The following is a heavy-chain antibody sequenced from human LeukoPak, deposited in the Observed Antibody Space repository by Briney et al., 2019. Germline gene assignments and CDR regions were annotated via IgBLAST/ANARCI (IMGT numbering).Heavy chain of an antibody. CDR2: ISSSSYI. V-gene: IGHV3-21*01. CDR1: GFTFSSYS. Sequence: PGGSLRLSCAASGFTFSSYSMNWVRQAPGKGLEWVSSISSSSYIYYADSVKGRFTISRDNAKNSLYLQMNSLRAEDTAVYYCAELGITMIGGVWGKGTTVTISS. CDR3: AELGITMIGGV. D-gene: IGHD3-10*02. J-gene: IGHJ6*04.